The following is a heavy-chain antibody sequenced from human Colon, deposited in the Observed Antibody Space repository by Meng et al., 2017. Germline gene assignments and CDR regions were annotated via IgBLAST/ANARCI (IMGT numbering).Heavy chain of an antibody. V-gene: IGHV4-34*01. CDR3: ARSVRLGVAGKSGAY. J-gene: IGHJ4*02. Sequence: LHLWSASLVRPSETLSHLVAVYGGSFSVYSGSWIRQPPGKGLEWIGEINHTGNTSYNPSLKSRLTISVDTSKNQFSLNLSSVTAADTALYYCARSVRLGVAGKSGAYWGQGTLVTVSS. CDR2: INHTGNT. D-gene: IGHD6-19*01. CDR1: GGSFSVYS.